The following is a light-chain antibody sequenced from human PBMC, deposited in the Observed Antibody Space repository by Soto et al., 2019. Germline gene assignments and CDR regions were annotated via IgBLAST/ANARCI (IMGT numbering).Light chain of an antibody. V-gene: IGLV2-14*01. CDR2: EVS. J-gene: IGLJ3*02. CDR3: SSYTTSSTWV. CDR1: SSDVGGCNY. Sequence: QSALTQPASVSGSPGQSITISCTGTSSDVGGCNYVSWYQQHPGRAPKLVIYEVSDRPSGVSNRFSGSKSGNTASLTISGLQPEDDGDYYCSSYTTSSTWVFGGGTKLTVL.